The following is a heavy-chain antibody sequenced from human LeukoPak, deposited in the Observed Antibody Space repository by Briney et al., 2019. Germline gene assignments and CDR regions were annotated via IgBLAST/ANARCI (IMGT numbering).Heavy chain of an antibody. CDR2: INPKSGGT. CDR1: GYTFTDYY. D-gene: IGHD3-9*01. J-gene: IGHJ4*02. V-gene: IGHV1-2*06. Sequence: AXVKVSCKASGYTFTDYYIHWVRQAPGQGLEWMGRINPKSGGTNYAQKFQGRVTMTRDTSISTVYMELSRLRSDDTAVFYCARFDWLLYYFDYWGQGTLVTVSS. CDR3: ARFDWLLYYFDY.